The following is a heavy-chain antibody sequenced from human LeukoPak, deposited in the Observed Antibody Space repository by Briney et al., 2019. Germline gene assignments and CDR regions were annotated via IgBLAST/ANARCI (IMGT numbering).Heavy chain of an antibody. CDR2: ISGSGGST. Sequence: GGSLRLSCAASGYTFSSYGMSWVRQAPGKGLEWVSAISGSGGSTYYADSVKGRFTISRDNSKNTLYLQLNSLRAEDTAVYYCAKGPKQLLVGSRGHYFDYWGQGTLVTVSS. CDR3: AKGPKQLLVGSRGHYFDY. CDR1: GYTFSSYG. D-gene: IGHD6-13*01. V-gene: IGHV3-23*01. J-gene: IGHJ4*02.